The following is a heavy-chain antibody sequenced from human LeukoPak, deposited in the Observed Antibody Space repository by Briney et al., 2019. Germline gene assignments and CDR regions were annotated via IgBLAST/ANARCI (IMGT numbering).Heavy chain of an antibody. V-gene: IGHV1-2*02. Sequence: GASVNVSCKASGYTFTGYYMHWVRQAPGQGLEWMGWINPNSGGTNYAQKFQGRVTMTRDTSISTAYMELSRLRSDDTAVYYCARAVELRFLEWSPFDYWGQGTLVTVSS. D-gene: IGHD3-3*01. CDR3: ARAVELRFLEWSPFDY. CDR2: INPNSGGT. CDR1: GYTFTGYY. J-gene: IGHJ4*02.